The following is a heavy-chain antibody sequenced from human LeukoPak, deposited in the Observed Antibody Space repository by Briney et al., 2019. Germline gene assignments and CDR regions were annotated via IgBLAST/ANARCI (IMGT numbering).Heavy chain of an antibody. Sequence: GGSLRLSCAASGFTFSNYVMNWVRQAPGKGLEWVSSISSSSSYIYYADSVKGRFTISRDNAKNSLYLQMNSLRAEDTAFYYCARDDLLHRNWFDPWGQGTLVTVSS. CDR1: GFTFSNYV. D-gene: IGHD3-22*01. CDR3: ARDDLLHRNWFDP. CDR2: ISSSSSYI. J-gene: IGHJ5*02. V-gene: IGHV3-21*04.